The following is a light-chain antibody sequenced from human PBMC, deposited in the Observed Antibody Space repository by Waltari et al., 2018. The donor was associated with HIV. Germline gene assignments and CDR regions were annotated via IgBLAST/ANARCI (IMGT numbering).Light chain of an antibody. Sequence: QSVLTQPPAASGTPGQRVTISCSGSRSNIGSNYVYWYQQFPGTAPKLLIYRNNDRPSGVPDRISGSKSGTAAYLAISGLRSEDEADYYCVAWDDTLSALFFGGGTKLTVL. V-gene: IGLV1-47*01. CDR1: RSNIGSNY. J-gene: IGLJ2*01. CDR2: RNN. CDR3: VAWDDTLSALF.